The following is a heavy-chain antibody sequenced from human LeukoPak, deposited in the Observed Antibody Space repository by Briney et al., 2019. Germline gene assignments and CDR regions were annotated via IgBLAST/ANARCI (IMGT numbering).Heavy chain of an antibody. D-gene: IGHD6-19*01. CDR1: GGSISSSSYS. Sequence: PSETLSLTCTVSGGSISSSSYSWGWIRQPPGKGLEWIGSIYYSGNTYYNPSLKSRVTISVDTSKNQFSLKLSSVTAADTAVYYCARLYSSGWGGSYYFDSWGQGTLVTVSS. J-gene: IGHJ4*02. CDR3: ARLYSSGWGGSYYFDS. V-gene: IGHV4-39*01. CDR2: IYYSGNT.